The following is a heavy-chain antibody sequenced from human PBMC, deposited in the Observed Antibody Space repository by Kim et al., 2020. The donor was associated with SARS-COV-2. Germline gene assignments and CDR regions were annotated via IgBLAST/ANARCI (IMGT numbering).Heavy chain of an antibody. V-gene: IGHV3-48*02. CDR3: ARVGSSSWGYYYYGMDV. D-gene: IGHD6-13*01. J-gene: IGHJ6*02. Sequence: KGRFTISRDNAKNSLYLQMNSLRDEDTAVYYCARVGSSSWGYYYYGMDVWGQGTTVTVSS.